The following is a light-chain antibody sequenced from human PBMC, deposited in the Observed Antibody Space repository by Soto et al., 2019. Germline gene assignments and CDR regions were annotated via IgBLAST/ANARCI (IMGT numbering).Light chain of an antibody. CDR3: CSYVGATTYV. CDR1: SSTVGGFNV. CDR2: EGI. Sequence: QSVLTQPASVSGSPGQSITISCTGTSSTVGGFNVVSWYQQHPGKAPKVIIYEGIKQPSGVSNRFSGSNSGSTASLTISGLQAEDEADYYCCSYVGATTYVFGTGTKLTVL. V-gene: IGLV2-23*01. J-gene: IGLJ1*01.